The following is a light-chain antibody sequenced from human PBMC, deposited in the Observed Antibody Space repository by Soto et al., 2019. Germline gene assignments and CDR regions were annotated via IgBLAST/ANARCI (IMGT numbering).Light chain of an antibody. CDR1: QRIRSY. V-gene: IGKV1-39*01. J-gene: IGKJ2*01. CDR2: AAS. Sequence: DIRMTQSPSSLSASVGDRVTITCRASQRIRSYLNWSQQKPGKAPKLLIYAASSLQSGVTSRFSGSGSGTEFTLTISSLQPEDFATYYCHQTYSIPYTFGQGTKLEIK. CDR3: HQTYSIPYT.